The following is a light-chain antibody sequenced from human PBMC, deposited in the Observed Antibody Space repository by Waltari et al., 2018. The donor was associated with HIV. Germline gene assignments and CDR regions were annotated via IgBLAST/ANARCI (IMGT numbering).Light chain of an antibody. CDR2: MDN. CDR3: QVWDSSTV. V-gene: IGLV3-9*01. CDR1: NIGSKN. J-gene: IGLJ2*01. Sequence: SYELTQPLSVSVALGQTARITCGGNNIGSKNVHWYQQKPGQAPVLVIYMDNNRPSGIPERFSGSNSGNTATLTISRGQAGDEADDYCQVWDSSTVFGGGTKLTVL.